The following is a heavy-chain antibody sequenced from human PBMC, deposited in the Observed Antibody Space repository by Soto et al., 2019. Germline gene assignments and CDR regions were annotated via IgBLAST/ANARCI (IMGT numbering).Heavy chain of an antibody. D-gene: IGHD3-9*01. CDR3: AKDRDDIGMGDAFDP. J-gene: IGHJ3*01. V-gene: IGHV3-23*01. Sequence: EVQLLESGGGFVQPGGSLRLSCAASGFTFRSYAMTWVRQGPGKGLEYLSAISGSGATTYYPDSVKGRFTISRDNSKNPLELQMNSLGAGDTAVYYCAKDRDDIGMGDAFDPWGRGTMVTVSS. CDR2: ISGSGATT. CDR1: GFTFRSYA.